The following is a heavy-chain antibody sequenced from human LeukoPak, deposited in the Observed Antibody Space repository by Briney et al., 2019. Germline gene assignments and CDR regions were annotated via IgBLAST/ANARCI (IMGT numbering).Heavy chain of an antibody. D-gene: IGHD3-22*01. J-gene: IGHJ3*02. CDR3: ARHDSSGPYNAFDI. V-gene: IGHV4-39*01. CDR2: IYYGGNT. Sequence: SETLSLTCSVSGGSISSTTYYWGWIRQPPGKGLEWIGSIYYGGNTYYSPSLKSRVTMSVDTSKSQFSLKLSSVTAADTAVYYCARHDSSGPYNAFDIWGQGTMVTVSS. CDR1: GGSISSTTYY.